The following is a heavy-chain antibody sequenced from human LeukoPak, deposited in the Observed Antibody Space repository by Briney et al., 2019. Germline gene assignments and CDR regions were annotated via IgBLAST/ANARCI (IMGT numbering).Heavy chain of an antibody. CDR1: GFTFSSYD. V-gene: IGHV3-13*01. D-gene: IGHD1-26*01. J-gene: IGHJ4*02. CDR3: ARDNGKREFDY. Sequence: GGSLRLSCAASGFTFSSYDMHWVRQATGKGLEWVSAIGTAGDTYYPGSVKGRFTISRENAKNSLYLQMSSLRAGDTAVYYCARDNGKREFDYWGQGTLVTVSS. CDR2: IGTAGDT.